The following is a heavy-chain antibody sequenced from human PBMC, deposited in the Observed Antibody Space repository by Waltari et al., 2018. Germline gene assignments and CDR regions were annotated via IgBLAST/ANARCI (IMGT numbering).Heavy chain of an antibody. Sequence: QVHLVQSGAEVKNPGASVKVSCKVSGYGLDLLSIHWVRQAPGKGLEWMGGVDPELRKTIYARKFQGRVTMTEDTATDTAYLDLTSLRSDDTAVYYCATEGGVTGFDDWGQGTLVTVSS. V-gene: IGHV1-24*01. CDR1: GYGLDLLS. CDR2: VDPELRKT. CDR3: ATEGGVTGFDD. J-gene: IGHJ4*02. D-gene: IGHD2-21*02.